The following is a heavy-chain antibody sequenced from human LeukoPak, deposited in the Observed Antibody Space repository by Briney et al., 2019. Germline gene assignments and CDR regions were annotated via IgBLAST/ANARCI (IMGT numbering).Heavy chain of an antibody. D-gene: IGHD3-22*01. CDR1: GFTFSSYS. V-gene: IGHV3-48*04. J-gene: IGHJ1*01. CDR3: ARDTYYYDSSGYHPLQH. CDR2: ISSSSSTI. Sequence: PGGSLRLSCAASGFTFSSYSMNWVRQAPGKGLEWVSYISSSSSTIYYADSVKGRFTISRDNAKNSLYLQMNSLRAEDTAVYYCARDTYYYDSSGYHPLQHWGQGTLATVSS.